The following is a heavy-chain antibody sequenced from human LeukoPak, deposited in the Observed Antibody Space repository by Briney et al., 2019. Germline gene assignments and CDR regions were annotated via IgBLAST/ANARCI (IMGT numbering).Heavy chain of an antibody. Sequence: SVKVSCKASGGTFSSYAISWVRQAPGQRLEWMGGIIPIFGTANYAQKFQGRVTITTDESTSTAYMELSSLRSEDTAVYYCARDRGITMVRGVIIGDYSYAMDVWGQGTTVTVSS. J-gene: IGHJ6*02. CDR2: IIPIFGTA. CDR3: ARDRGITMVRGVIIGDYSYAMDV. V-gene: IGHV1-69*05. D-gene: IGHD3-10*01. CDR1: GGTFSSYA.